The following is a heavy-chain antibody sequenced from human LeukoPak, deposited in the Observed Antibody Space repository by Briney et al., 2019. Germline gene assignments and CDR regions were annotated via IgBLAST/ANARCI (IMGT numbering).Heavy chain of an antibody. V-gene: IGHV4-34*01. J-gene: IGHJ2*01. CDR1: GGSFSGYY. D-gene: IGHD3-3*01. Sequence: SETLSLTCAVYGGSFSGYYWSWIRQPPGKGLEWIGEINHSGSTNYNPSPKSRVTISVNTPKDQFSLKLSAVTAADTAVYYCARAQGFGVVRYFDLWGRGTLVTVSS. CDR3: ARAQGFGVVRYFDL. CDR2: INHSGST.